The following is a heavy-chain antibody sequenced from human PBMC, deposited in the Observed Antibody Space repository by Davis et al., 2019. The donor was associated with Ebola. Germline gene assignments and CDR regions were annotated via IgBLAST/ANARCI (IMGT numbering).Heavy chain of an antibody. J-gene: IGHJ3*02. D-gene: IGHD6-13*01. Sequence: ASVKVSCRASGYTFTSYYMHWVRQAPGQGLEWMGIINPSGGSTSYAQKFQGRVTMTRDTSTSTVYMELSSLRSEDTAVYYCARRGLVPDGAFDIWGQGTMVTVSS. CDR1: GYTFTSYY. V-gene: IGHV1-46*01. CDR3: ARRGLVPDGAFDI. CDR2: INPSGGST.